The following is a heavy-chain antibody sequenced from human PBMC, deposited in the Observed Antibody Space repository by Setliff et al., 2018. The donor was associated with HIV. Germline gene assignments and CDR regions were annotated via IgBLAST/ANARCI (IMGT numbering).Heavy chain of an antibody. D-gene: IGHD2-21*01. CDR2: IYPGDSDT. Sequence: GESLKISCEASGYIFTDYWIGWVRQMPGKGLEWMGIIYPGDSDTRYSPSVRGQVTFSADKSISAVYLQWDSLKASDSAIYYCARDPRSPLRWRDNLLSSSSFFMGGWGKGTTVTVSS. J-gene: IGHJ6*03. V-gene: IGHV5-51*01. CDR1: GYIFTDYW. CDR3: ARDPRSPLRWRDNLLSSSSFFMGG.